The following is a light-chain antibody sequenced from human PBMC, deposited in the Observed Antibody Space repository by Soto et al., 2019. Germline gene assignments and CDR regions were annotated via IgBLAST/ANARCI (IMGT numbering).Light chain of an antibody. CDR2: DVT. CDR1: SRDVGGYNY. CDR3: SSYARTHVV. V-gene: IGLV2-8*01. Sequence: QSALTQTPSASGSPGQSVTISCTGTSRDVGGYNYVSWYQQHPGRAPKLMIYDVTKRPSGVPDRFSGSKSGNTASLTVSGIQAEDEADYYCSSYARTHVVFGTGTKLTVL. J-gene: IGLJ1*01.